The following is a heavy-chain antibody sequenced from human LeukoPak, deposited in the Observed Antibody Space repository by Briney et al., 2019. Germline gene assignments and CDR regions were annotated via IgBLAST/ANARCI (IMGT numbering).Heavy chain of an antibody. CDR1: GFTFSSYS. V-gene: IGHV3-21*01. J-gene: IGHJ4*02. CDR2: ISSSSTYI. D-gene: IGHD5-18*01. CDR3: AREGGYSYGCIDY. Sequence: GGSLRLSCAASGFTFSSYSMNWVRQAPGKGLEWVSSISSSSTYIYYADSVEGRFTVSRDNAKNSLYLQMNSLSAEDTAVYYCAREGGYSYGCIDYWGQGTLVTVSS.